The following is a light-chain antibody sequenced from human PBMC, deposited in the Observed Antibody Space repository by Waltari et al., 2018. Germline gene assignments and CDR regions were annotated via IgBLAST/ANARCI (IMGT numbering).Light chain of an antibody. J-gene: IGLJ3*02. CDR3: ASWDDSLNGWV. CDR1: GSNIGSHP. V-gene: IGLV1-44*01. CDR2: HNN. Sequence: QSVLTQAPSASGTPGQRVTVSCSGGGSNIGSHPVSWYQQLPETAPKLLIYHNNQRPSGVPDRCSGSKSGTSASLAISGLLSEDEADYWCASWDDSLNGWVFGGGTRLTVL.